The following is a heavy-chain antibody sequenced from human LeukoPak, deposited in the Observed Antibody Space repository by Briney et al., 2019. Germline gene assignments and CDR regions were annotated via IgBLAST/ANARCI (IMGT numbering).Heavy chain of an antibody. J-gene: IGHJ4*02. V-gene: IGHV4-59*01. D-gene: IGHD6-13*01. CDR3: AKDGGVSSSWYSHFDY. CDR1: RGSITDNY. Sequence: SETLSLTCTVSRGSITDNYWSWIRQPPGKGLEWIGYVYYSGGGTNYNPSLKSRVTISVDTSKNHFSLKLGSVTAADTAVYYCAKDGGVSSSWYSHFDYWGQGTLVTVSS. CDR2: VYYSGGGT.